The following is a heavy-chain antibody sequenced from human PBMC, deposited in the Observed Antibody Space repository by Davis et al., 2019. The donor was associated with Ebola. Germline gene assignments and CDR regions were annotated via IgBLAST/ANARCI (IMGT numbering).Heavy chain of an antibody. Sequence: GESLKISCVASDSTLSNAWMTWVRQAPGKGLEWVGRIKSLRDGGTVNYATAVKGRFIISRDDSQNTLTLQMNSLRTEDSAVYYCATLVALRFPDQWGQGTLVIVSS. J-gene: IGHJ4*02. V-gene: IGHV3-15*01. CDR3: ATLVALRFPDQ. CDR2: IKSLRDGGTV. D-gene: IGHD3-3*01. CDR1: DSTLSNAW.